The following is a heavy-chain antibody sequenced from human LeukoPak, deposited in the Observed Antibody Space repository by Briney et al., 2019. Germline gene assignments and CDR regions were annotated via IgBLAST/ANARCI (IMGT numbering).Heavy chain of an antibody. CDR2: INHSGST. V-gene: IGHV4-34*01. CDR3: ARRLVRIRGYSYGYSDY. D-gene: IGHD5-18*01. Sequence: SETLSLTCAVYGGSFSGYYWSWIRQPPGKGREWLGEINHSGSTKYHTSLKSRVTISVDKPKNQFFLTLSSVAAADTAVYYCARRLVRIRGYSYGYSDYWGQGTLVTVSS. CDR1: GGSFSGYY. J-gene: IGHJ4*02.